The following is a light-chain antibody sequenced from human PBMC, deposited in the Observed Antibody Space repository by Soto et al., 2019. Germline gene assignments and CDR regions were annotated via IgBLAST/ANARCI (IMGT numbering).Light chain of an antibody. CDR3: QVWDSSSDHPV. Sequence: SYELTQPPSVSVAPGKTATITCGGNNIGSKSVHWYQQKPGQAPVLVIFYDSDRPSGIPERFSGSNSGNTATLTISRVEVGDEADFYCQVWDSSSDHPVFGGGTKVTVL. CDR2: YDS. V-gene: IGLV3-21*04. CDR1: NIGSKS. J-gene: IGLJ3*02.